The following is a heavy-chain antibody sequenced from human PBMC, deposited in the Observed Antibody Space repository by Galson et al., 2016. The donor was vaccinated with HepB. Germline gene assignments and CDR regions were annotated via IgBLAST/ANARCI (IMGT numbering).Heavy chain of an antibody. D-gene: IGHD5-24*01. Sequence: SVKVSCKASDYTFTSYGVSWVRRAPGQGFEWMGWISGYHGNRKYAQKFQDRLTLTRDISTTTVYMELASLTADDTAVYYCARDDQWLLDFWGQGTLVTVSS. CDR1: DYTFTSYG. J-gene: IGHJ4*02. CDR3: ARDDQWLLDF. V-gene: IGHV1-18*01. CDR2: ISGYHGNR.